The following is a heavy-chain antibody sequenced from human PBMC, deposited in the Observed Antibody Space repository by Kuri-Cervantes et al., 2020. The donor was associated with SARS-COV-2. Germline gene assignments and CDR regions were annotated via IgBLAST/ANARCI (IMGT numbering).Heavy chain of an antibody. J-gene: IGHJ4*02. V-gene: IGHV3-7*05. CDR2: IKQDGSEK. CDR1: GFTFSSYW. D-gene: IGHD3-10*01. CDR3: AREGTLSPYDY. Sequence: GGSLRLSCAASGFTFSSYWMSWVRQAPGKGLEWVANIKQDGSEKYYVDPVKGRFTISRDNAKNSLYLQMNSLRAEETAVYYCAREGTLSPYDYWGQGTLVTVSS.